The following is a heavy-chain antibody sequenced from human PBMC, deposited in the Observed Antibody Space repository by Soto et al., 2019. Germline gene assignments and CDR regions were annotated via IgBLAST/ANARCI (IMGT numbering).Heavy chain of an antibody. CDR3: ARENWYLDL. J-gene: IGHJ2*01. CDR1: GYSFGSYW. CDR2: IREDGSEK. Sequence: EVQLVESGGGLVQPGGSLRLSCAASGYSFGSYWMSWVRQAPGRGLEWVANIREDGSEKYYVDSVKGRFIISRDNAKNSLPLQMNSLRAEDTAVYYCARENWYLDLWGRGTLVTVSS. V-gene: IGHV3-7*05.